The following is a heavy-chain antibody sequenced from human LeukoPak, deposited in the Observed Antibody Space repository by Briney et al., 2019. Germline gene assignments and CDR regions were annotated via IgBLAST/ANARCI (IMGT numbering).Heavy chain of an antibody. CDR2: INHSGST. D-gene: IGHD3-10*01. CDR1: GGSFSGYY. V-gene: IGHV4-34*01. J-gene: IGHJ4*02. CDR3: ARRYGGFDY. Sequence: SETLSLTCAVYGGSFSGYYWSWIRQPPGKGLEWIGEINHSGSTNYNPSLKSRVTISVDTSKNQSSLKLSSVTAADTAVYYCARRYGGFDYWGQGTLVTVSS.